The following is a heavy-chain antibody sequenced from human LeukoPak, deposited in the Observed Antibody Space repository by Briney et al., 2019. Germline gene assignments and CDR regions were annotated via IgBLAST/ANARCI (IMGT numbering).Heavy chain of an antibody. CDR3: ARSVQWLPY. CDR2: ISGSDTTM. D-gene: IGHD6-19*01. V-gene: IGHV3-48*03. J-gene: IGHJ4*02. Sequence: PGGSLRLSCVASGFTFSSYEMNWLRQSPGKGLEWVSYISGSDTTMYYADSVKGRFTISRDNAKNSLYLQMNSLRAEDTAIYYCARSVQWLPYWGQGTLVTVSS. CDR1: GFTFSSYE.